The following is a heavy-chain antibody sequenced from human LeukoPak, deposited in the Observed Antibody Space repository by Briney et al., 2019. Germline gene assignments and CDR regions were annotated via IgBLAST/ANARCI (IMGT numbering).Heavy chain of an antibody. J-gene: IGHJ4*02. Sequence: ASVKVSCKASGYTFTSYAMHWVRQAPGQRLEWMGWSNAGNGNTKYSQEFQGRVTITRDTSASTAYMELSSLRSEDTAVYYCATSGAVAGPPVGYWGQGTLVTVSS. CDR2: SNAGNGNT. V-gene: IGHV1-3*01. D-gene: IGHD6-19*01. CDR3: ATSGAVAGPPVGY. CDR1: GYTFTSYA.